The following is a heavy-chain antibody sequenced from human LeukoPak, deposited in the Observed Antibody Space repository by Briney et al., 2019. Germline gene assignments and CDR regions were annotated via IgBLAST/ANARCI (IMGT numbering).Heavy chain of an antibody. Sequence: PSETLSLTCAVSTYSISSDYHWAWIRQSPGKGLEWIGSIYRSGRTYYNPAHKTRLIISVDTSKNQFSLRLYSVTASDTAVYFCARHVSGNLWYFDDWGQGTLVIVPS. V-gene: IGHV4-38-2*01. CDR2: IYRSGRT. D-gene: IGHD1-26*01. J-gene: IGHJ4*02. CDR1: TYSISSDYH. CDR3: ARHVSGNLWYFDD.